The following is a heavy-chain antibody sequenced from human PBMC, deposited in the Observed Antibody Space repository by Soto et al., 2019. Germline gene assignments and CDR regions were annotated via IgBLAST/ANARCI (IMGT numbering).Heavy chain of an antibody. D-gene: IGHD5-12*01. J-gene: IGHJ4*02. V-gene: IGHV4-34*01. CDR1: GGSFSGYY. Sequence: QVQLQQWGAGLLKPSETLSLTCAVYGGSFSGYYWSWIRQPPGKGLEWIGEINHCGSTNYNPSLRSRVTRPVDTSKNQFALKLSSVTAADTAVYYCARRGAGWMTPRLDYWGQGTRVTVS. CDR2: INHCGST. CDR3: ARRGAGWMTPRLDY.